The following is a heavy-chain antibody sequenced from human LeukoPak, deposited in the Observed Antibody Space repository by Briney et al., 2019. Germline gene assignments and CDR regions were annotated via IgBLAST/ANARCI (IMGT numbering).Heavy chain of an antibody. V-gene: IGHV4-34*01. CDR1: GGSISSYY. J-gene: IGHJ4*02. D-gene: IGHD1-26*01. CDR3: ARHQYDPYRPNFDY. Sequence: SETLSLTCTVSGGSISSYYWSWIRQPPGKGLEWIGEINHSGSTNYNPSLKSRVTISVDTSKNQFSLKLSSVTAADTAVYYCARHQYDPYRPNFDYWGQGTLVTVSS. CDR2: INHSGST.